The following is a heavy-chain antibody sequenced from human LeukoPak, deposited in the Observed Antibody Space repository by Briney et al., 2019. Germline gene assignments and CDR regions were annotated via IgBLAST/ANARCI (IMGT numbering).Heavy chain of an antibody. CDR3: ARGYCSSTSCHAHWFDP. D-gene: IGHD2-2*01. CDR1: GFTFSSYA. J-gene: IGHJ5*02. CDR2: ISYDGSNK. Sequence: GRSVRLSCAASGFTFSSYAMHWVRQAPGKGLEWVAVISYDGSNKYYADSVKGRFTISRDNSKNTLYLQMNSLRAEDTAVYYCARGYCSSTSCHAHWFDPWGQGTLVTVSS. V-gene: IGHV3-30*04.